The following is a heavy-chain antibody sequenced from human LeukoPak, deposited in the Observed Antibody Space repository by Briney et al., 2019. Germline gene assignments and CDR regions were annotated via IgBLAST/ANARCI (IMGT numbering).Heavy chain of an antibody. CDR3: AKEDRSDSSGYNDY. J-gene: IGHJ4*02. D-gene: IGHD3-22*01. Sequence: GGSLRLSCAASGFTFSNYATSWVRQAPGKGLEWVSDISGIGGNTYYTDSVKGRFTISRDNSKNTLYLQMNSLRAEDTAVYYCAKEDRSDSSGYNDYWGQGTLVTVSS. CDR1: GFTFSNYA. V-gene: IGHV3-23*01. CDR2: ISGIGGNT.